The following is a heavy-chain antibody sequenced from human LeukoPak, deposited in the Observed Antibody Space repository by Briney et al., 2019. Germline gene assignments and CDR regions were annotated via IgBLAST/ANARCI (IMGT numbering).Heavy chain of an antibody. CDR2: IYHTGST. D-gene: IGHD7-27*01. V-gene: IGHV4-59*02. CDR1: GGSVSDYY. Sequence: SETLSLTCTISGGSVSDYYWSWLRQSPGKGLEWIGYIYHTGSTSYSPSLKSRVTISADTSQNQFSLKLSSVTAADTAVYYCASRKLGNDYWGQGTLVTASS. J-gene: IGHJ4*02. CDR3: ASRKLGNDY.